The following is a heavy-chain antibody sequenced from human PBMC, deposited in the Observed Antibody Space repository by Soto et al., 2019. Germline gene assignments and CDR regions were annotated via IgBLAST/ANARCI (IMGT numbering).Heavy chain of an antibody. J-gene: IGHJ4*02. D-gene: IGHD3-22*01. Sequence: GGSLRLSCAASGFTFSDYYMSWIRQAPGKGLELVSYISSSSSYTNYADSVKGRFTISRDNAKNSLYLQMNSLRAEDTAVYYCARALYYYDSSGYYYFDYWGQGTLVTVYS. CDR3: ARALYYYDSSGYYYFDY. CDR2: ISSSSSYT. V-gene: IGHV3-11*06. CDR1: GFTFSDYY.